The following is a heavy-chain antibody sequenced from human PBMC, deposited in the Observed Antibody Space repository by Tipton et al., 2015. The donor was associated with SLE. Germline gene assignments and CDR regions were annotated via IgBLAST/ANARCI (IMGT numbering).Heavy chain of an antibody. Sequence: SLRLSCAASGFTFSSYGMHWVRQAPGKGLEWVAVIWYDGSNKYYADSVKGRFTISRDNSKNTLYLQMNSLRAEDTAVYYCAKDRGIAAAGGEYFDLWGRGTLVTVPS. CDR2: IWYDGSNK. J-gene: IGHJ2*01. D-gene: IGHD6-13*01. V-gene: IGHV3-33*06. CDR1: GFTFSSYG. CDR3: AKDRGIAAAGGEYFDL.